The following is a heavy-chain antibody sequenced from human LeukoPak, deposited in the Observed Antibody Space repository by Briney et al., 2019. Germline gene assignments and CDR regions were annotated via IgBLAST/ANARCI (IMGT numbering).Heavy chain of an antibody. Sequence: ASVKVSCKASGYTFTSYGISWVRQAPGQGLERMGWISAYNGNTDYAQKLQGRVTMTTDTSTSTAYMELRSLRSDDTAVYYCARDFRLELGIRGYFDYWGQGTLVTVSS. J-gene: IGHJ4*02. CDR2: ISAYNGNT. D-gene: IGHD7-27*01. V-gene: IGHV1-18*01. CDR3: ARDFRLELGIRGYFDY. CDR1: GYTFTSYG.